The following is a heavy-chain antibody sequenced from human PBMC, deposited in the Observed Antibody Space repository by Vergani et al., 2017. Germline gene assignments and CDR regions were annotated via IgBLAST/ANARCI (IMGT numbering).Heavy chain of an antibody. J-gene: IGHJ3*02. D-gene: IGHD3-10*01. CDR3: VRDQVTMLRGSDALDI. Sequence: EVQLVESGGDLVQPGRSLRLSCTASGFTFGYYAMDWFRQAPGQGLEWVGGIRSKAYGQATIYAASVKGRFPISRDDSKSIAYLQMYNLQTEDTAMYYCVRDQVTMLRGSDALDIWGQGTMVTVSS. CDR1: GFTFGYYA. V-gene: IGHV3-49*03. CDR2: IRSKAYGQAT.